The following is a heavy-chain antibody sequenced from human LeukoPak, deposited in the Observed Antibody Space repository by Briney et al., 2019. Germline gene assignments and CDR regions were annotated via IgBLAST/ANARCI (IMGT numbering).Heavy chain of an antibody. CDR3: ARDPQAGSSWRGGFDY. CDR1: GGSFSGYY. D-gene: IGHD6-13*01. CDR2: INHSGST. V-gene: IGHV4-34*09. J-gene: IGHJ4*02. Sequence: SETLSLTCAVYGGSFSGYYWSWIRQPPGKGLEWIGEINHSGSTNYNPSLKSRVTISVDTSKNQFSLKLSSVTAADTAVYYCARDPQAGSSWRGGFDYWGQGTLVTVSS.